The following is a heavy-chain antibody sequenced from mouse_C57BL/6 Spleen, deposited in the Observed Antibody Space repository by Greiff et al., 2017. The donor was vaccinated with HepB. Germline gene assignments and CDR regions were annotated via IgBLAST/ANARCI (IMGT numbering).Heavy chain of an antibody. Sequence: DVQLVESGGGLVKPGGSLKLSCAASGFTFSDYGMHWVRQAPEKGLEWVAYISSGSSTIYYADTVKGRFTISRDNAKNTLFLQMTSLRSEDTAMYYCAREITTVVGYFDYWGQGTTLTVSS. V-gene: IGHV5-17*01. CDR3: AREITTVVGYFDY. D-gene: IGHD1-1*01. CDR1: GFTFSDYG. CDR2: ISSGSSTI. J-gene: IGHJ2*01.